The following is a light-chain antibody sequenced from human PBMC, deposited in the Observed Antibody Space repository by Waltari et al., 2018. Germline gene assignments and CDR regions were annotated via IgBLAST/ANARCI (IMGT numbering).Light chain of an antibody. V-gene: IGKV1-39*01. J-gene: IGKJ1*01. CDR1: QTISRY. Sequence: DIHMTQSPSSLSASVGDRVTITCRASQTISRYLNWYQQKPGNAPNHLIYAASSLQSGVPSRFSVSRSGRDFTIIITSLQPEDIATYYCQQSYSFTRTFGQGTKVEIK. CDR3: QQSYSFTRT. CDR2: AAS.